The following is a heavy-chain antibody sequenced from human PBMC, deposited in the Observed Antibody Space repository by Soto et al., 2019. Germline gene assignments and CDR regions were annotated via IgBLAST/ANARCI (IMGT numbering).Heavy chain of an antibody. CDR2: IFSGGST. CDR1: GLTVRSNY. CDR3: AGEVGSGGWYYYYFGMDA. D-gene: IGHD6-19*01. V-gene: IGHV3-53*02. Sequence: EVQLVETGGGLIQPGGSLRLSCAASGLTVRSNYMSWVRQAPGKRLEWVSLIFSGGSTYYADSVKGRFTISRDNSKNMVYLQMNSLRAEDTAVYYCAGEVGSGGWYYYYFGMDAWGQGTTVTVSS. J-gene: IGHJ6*02.